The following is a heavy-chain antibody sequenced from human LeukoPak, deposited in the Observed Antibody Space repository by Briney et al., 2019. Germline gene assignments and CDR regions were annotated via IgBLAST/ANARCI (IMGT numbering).Heavy chain of an antibody. CDR3: ARDSLGYSSGWNDAFDI. J-gene: IGHJ3*02. Sequence: PGGSLRLSCAASGFTFSSYEMNWVRQAPGKGLEWVPYISSSGSTIYYADSVKGRFTISRDNAKNSLYLQMNSLRAEDTAVYYCARDSLGYSSGWNDAFDIWGQGTMVTVSS. V-gene: IGHV3-48*03. D-gene: IGHD6-19*01. CDR2: ISSSGSTI. CDR1: GFTFSSYE.